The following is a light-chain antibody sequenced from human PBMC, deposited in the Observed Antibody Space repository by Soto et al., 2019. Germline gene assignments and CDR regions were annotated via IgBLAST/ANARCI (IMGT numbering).Light chain of an antibody. J-gene: IGLJ1*01. Sequence: QSVLTQPASVSGSPGQSITISCTGTSSDVGGYNYVSWYQQHPGKAPKLMIYDVSNRPSWVSNRFSGSKSGNTASLTISGLQAEDEADYYCSSYTSSSLVFGTGTKVTVL. CDR1: SSDVGGYNY. V-gene: IGLV2-14*01. CDR3: SSYTSSSLV. CDR2: DVS.